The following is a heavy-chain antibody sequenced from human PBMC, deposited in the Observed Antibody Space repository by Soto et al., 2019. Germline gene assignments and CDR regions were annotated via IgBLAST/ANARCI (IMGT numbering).Heavy chain of an antibody. V-gene: IGHV3-23*01. CDR3: AKDAVSGDGIWLLDS. J-gene: IGHJ4*02. CDR1: GFTFTNYA. D-gene: IGHD4-17*01. Sequence: GGSLRLSCAASGFTFTNYAMTWARQAPGKGLEWVSSLLRSGSTTYYADSVKGRFTISSDISANSLYLQMDSLRAEDTAVYYCAKDAVSGDGIWLLDSWGEGTVVTVSS. CDR2: LLRSGSTT.